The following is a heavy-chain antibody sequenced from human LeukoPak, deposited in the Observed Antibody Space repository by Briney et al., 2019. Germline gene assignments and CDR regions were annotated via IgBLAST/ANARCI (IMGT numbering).Heavy chain of an antibody. D-gene: IGHD3-10*01. CDR1: GGSISSSNW. CDR2: IYHSGST. J-gene: IGHJ3*02. V-gene: IGHV4-4*02. CDR3: ARDRGEYYGSGSYYNDDAFDI. Sequence: SETLSLTCAVPGGSISSSNWWSWVRQPPGKGLEWIGEIYHSGSTNYNPSLKSRVTISVDKSKSQFSLKLSSVTAADTAVYYCARDRGEYYGSGSYYNDDAFDIWGQGTMVTVSS.